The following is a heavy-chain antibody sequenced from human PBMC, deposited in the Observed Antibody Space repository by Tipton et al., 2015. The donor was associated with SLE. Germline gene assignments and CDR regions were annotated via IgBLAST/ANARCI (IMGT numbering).Heavy chain of an antibody. CDR1: GGTFSSYA. CDR2: IIPILGIA. D-gene: IGHD3-22*01. CDR3: ARGEIGRQWLRGYFDY. Sequence: QVQLVQSGAEVKKPGSSVKVSCKASGGTFSSYAISWVRQAPGQGLEWMGGIIPILGIANYAQKFQGRVTITTDESTSTAYMELSSLRSEDTAVYYCARGEIGRQWLRGYFDYWGQGTLVTVSS. V-gene: IGHV1-69*01. J-gene: IGHJ4*02.